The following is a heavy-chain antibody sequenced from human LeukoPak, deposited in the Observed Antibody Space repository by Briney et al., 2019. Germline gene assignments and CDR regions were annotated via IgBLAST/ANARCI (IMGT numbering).Heavy chain of an antibody. CDR1: GGSISSGSYY. V-gene: IGHV4-61*02. Sequence: MSSETLSLTCTVSGGSISSGSYYWSWIRQPAGKGLEWIGRIYTSGSTNYNPSLRSRVTISVDTSKNQFSLKLSSVTAADTAVYYCARALAYSSGWYEVCWGQGTLVTVSS. D-gene: IGHD6-19*01. CDR3: ARALAYSSGWYEVC. CDR2: IYTSGST. J-gene: IGHJ4*02.